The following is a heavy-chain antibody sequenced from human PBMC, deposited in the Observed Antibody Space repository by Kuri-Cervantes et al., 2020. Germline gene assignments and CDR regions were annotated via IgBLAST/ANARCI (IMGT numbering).Heavy chain of an antibody. Sequence: GESLKISCAASGFTFSSYGMHWVRQAPGKGLEWVAVIWYDGSNKYYADSVKGRFTISRDNSKKTVSLQINSLRAEDTAVYYCARETRFPYYYMDVWGKGTTVTVSS. CDR3: ARETRFPYYYMDV. V-gene: IGHV3-33*01. CDR1: GFTFSSYG. CDR2: IWYDGSNK. J-gene: IGHJ6*03.